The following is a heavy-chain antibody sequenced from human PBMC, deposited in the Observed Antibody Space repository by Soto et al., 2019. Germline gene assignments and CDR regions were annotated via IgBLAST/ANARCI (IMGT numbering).Heavy chain of an antibody. V-gene: IGHV3-30-3*01. J-gene: IGHJ4*02. Sequence: GSLRLSCAASGFTFSSYAMHWVRQAPGKGLEWVAVISYDGSNKYYADSVKGRFTISRDNSKNTLYLQMNSLRAEDTAVYYCARDRYCSGGSCYSDYFDYWGQGTLVTVSS. CDR3: ARDRYCSGGSCYSDYFDY. CDR2: ISYDGSNK. CDR1: GFTFSSYA. D-gene: IGHD2-15*01.